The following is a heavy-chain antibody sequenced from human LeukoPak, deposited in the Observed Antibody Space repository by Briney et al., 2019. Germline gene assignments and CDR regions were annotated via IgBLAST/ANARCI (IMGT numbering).Heavy chain of an antibody. CDR1: GFTFSSYE. V-gene: IGHV3-48*03. CDR3: ARGGSSSWYEYWYFDL. D-gene: IGHD6-13*01. J-gene: IGHJ2*01. CDR2: IRGSGDTI. Sequence: GGSLRLSCVVSGFTFSSYEMNWARQAPGKEVEWVSYIRGSGDTIYYADSVKGRFTISRDNAKNSLYLQMNSLRAEDTAVYYCARGGSSSWYEYWYFDLWGRGTLVTVSS.